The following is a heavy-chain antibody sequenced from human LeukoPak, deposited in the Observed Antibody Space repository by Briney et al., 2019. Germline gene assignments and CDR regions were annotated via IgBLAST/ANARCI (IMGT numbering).Heavy chain of an antibody. Sequence: SETLSLTCTVSGGSVSRGDYYGSWIRQHPGKGLEWIGYIYYSGTTYDNPSLKSRLTISLDTSKNQFSLKLTSVTAADTAVYYCARAAQNWNNAPYFDFWGQETLVTVSS. CDR1: GGSVSRGDYY. J-gene: IGHJ4*02. CDR2: IYYSGTT. D-gene: IGHD1/OR15-1a*01. V-gene: IGHV4-30-4*01. CDR3: ARAAQNWNNAPYFDF.